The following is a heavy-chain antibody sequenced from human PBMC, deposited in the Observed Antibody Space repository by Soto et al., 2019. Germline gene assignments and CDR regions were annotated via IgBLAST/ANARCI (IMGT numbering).Heavy chain of an antibody. V-gene: IGHV4-38-2*01. J-gene: IGHJ6*02. Sequence: SETLSLTCAVSGYSISSGYYWGWIRQPPGKGLEWIGSIYHSGSTYYNPSLKSRVTISVDTSKNQFSLKLSSVTAADTAVYYCATGPPAAGLYYYYGMDVWVPETLLVTVSS. CDR2: IYHSGST. CDR1: GYSISSGYY. CDR3: ATGPPAAGLYYYYGMDV. D-gene: IGHD6-13*01.